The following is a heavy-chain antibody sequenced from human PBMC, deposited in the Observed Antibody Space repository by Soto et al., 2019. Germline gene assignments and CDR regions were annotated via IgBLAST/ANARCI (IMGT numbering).Heavy chain of an antibody. V-gene: IGHV4-31*03. CDR1: GGSISSGGYY. Sequence: ASETLSLTCTVSGGSISSGGYYWSWIRQHPGKGLEWIGYIYYSGSTYYNPSLKSRVTISVDTSKNQFSLKLSSVTAADTAVYYCARVPPKHIVDTIWGQGTLVTVSS. J-gene: IGHJ4*02. D-gene: IGHD5-12*01. CDR2: IYYSGST. CDR3: ARVPPKHIVDTI.